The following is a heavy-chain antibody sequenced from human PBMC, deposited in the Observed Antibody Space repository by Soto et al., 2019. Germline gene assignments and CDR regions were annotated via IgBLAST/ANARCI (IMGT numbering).Heavy chain of an antibody. CDR2: IVVGSGNT. CDR1: GFTFTSSA. CDR3: AADGTATDAFDI. V-gene: IGHV1-58*01. D-gene: IGHD5-12*01. J-gene: IGHJ3*02. Sequence: EASVKVSCKASGFTFTSSAVQWVRQARGQRLEWIGWIVVGSGNTNYAQKFQERVTITRDMSTSTAYMELSSLRSEDTAVYYCAADGTATDAFDIWGQGTMVTVSS.